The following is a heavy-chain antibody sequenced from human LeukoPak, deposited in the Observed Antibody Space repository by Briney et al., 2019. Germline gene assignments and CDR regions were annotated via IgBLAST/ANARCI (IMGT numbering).Heavy chain of an antibody. CDR3: ARGCSGGSCYSSYYYYYMDV. V-gene: IGHV3-7*03. CDR1: GFTFRDYSDYW. D-gene: IGHD2-15*01. J-gene: IGHJ6*03. CDR2: IKQDGSEK. Sequence: GGSLRLSCAASGFTFRDYSDYWMSWVRQAPGKGLEWVANIKQDGSEKYYVDSVKGRFTISRDNAKNSLFLQMNSLRAEDTAVYYCARGCSGGSCYSSYYYYYMDVWGKGTTVTVSS.